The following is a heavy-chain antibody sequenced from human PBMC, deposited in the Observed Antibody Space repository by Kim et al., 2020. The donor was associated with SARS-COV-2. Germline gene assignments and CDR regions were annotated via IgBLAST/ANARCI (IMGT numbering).Heavy chain of an antibody. CDR2: ISAYNGNT. CDR1: GYTFTSYG. Sequence: ASVKVSCKASGYTFTSYGISWVRQAPGQGLEWMGWISAYNGNTNYAQKLQGRVTMTTDTSTSTAYMELRSLRSDDTAVYYCARRGYYDSSGYYPTYYYYGMDVWGQGTTVTVSS. J-gene: IGHJ6*02. V-gene: IGHV1-18*01. CDR3: ARRGYYDSSGYYPTYYYYGMDV. D-gene: IGHD3-22*01.